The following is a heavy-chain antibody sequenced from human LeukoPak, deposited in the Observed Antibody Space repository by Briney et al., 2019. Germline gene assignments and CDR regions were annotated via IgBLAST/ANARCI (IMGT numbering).Heavy chain of an antibody. Sequence: GGSLRLSCAASGFTFSTHSMNWVRQAPGKGLEWVSYISSSSSTIYYADSVKGRFTISRDNAKNSLFLQMNGLRAEDTAVYYCARNDFWSGFYYWGQGTLVTVSS. J-gene: IGHJ4*02. D-gene: IGHD3-3*01. CDR3: ARNDFWSGFYY. CDR2: ISSSSSTI. CDR1: GFTFSTHS. V-gene: IGHV3-48*04.